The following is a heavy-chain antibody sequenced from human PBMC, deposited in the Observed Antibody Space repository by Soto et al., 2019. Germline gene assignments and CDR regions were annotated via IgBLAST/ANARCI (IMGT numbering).Heavy chain of an antibody. CDR1: GFTFSYYS. CDR3: ARDLSVGVIYKPFDY. V-gene: IGHV3-48*02. CDR2: INSGSSTI. D-gene: IGHD3-22*01. J-gene: IGHJ4*02. Sequence: EVQLVEAGGGLVQPGGSLRLSCTASGFTFSYYSLNWVRQGPGKGLEWIAHINSGSSTINYADTVRGRFTISRDDAKDSLYLQMNSLRDEDPAMYYCARDLSVGVIYKPFDYWGRGTLVTVSS.